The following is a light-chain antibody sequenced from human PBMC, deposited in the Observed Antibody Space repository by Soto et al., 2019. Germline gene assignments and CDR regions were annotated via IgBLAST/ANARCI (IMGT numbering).Light chain of an antibody. CDR3: QQYKDWPPLT. CDR2: DAS. CDR1: QDVGGY. J-gene: IGKJ4*01. Sequence: EIVLTQSPATLSLPPGDRATLSCRASQDVGGYLSWFQQKPGQAPRLLIYDASIRAPGIPARFSGSESGTVFTLTISSLEPEDFAVYYCQQYKDWPPLTFGGGTKVDI. V-gene: IGKV3-11*01.